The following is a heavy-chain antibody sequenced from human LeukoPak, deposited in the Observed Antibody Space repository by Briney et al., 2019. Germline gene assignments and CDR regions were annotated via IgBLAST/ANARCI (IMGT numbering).Heavy chain of an antibody. J-gene: IGHJ4*02. CDR3: ARWLHTYYFDY. V-gene: IGHV4-34*01. Sequence: SETLSLTCAVYGGSFSGYYRSWIRQPPGKGLEWIGEINHSGSTNYNPSLKSRVTISVDTSKNQFSLKLSSVTAADTAVYYCARWLHTYYFDYWGQGTLVTVSS. CDR1: GGSFSGYY. D-gene: IGHD5-24*01. CDR2: INHSGST.